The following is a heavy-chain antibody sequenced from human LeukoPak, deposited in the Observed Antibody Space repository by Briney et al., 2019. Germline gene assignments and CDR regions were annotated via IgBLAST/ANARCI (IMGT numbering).Heavy chain of an antibody. Sequence: IPSETLSLTCTVSGGSIRGYYWSWIRQPPGRALEWVGYIYYSGSTNYNPALKSRVTILVDTSKNQFSLKLSSVTAADTAVYYCARHGQTAMVPIDYWGQGTLVTVSS. J-gene: IGHJ4*02. CDR3: ARHGQTAMVPIDY. V-gene: IGHV4-59*08. CDR1: GGSIRGYY. D-gene: IGHD5-18*01. CDR2: IYYSGST.